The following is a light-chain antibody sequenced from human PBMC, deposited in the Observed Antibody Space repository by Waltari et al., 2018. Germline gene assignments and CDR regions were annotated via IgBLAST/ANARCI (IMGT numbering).Light chain of an antibody. J-gene: IGKJ5*01. V-gene: IGKV2-28*01. CDR1: QSLLHSNGFNY. Sequence: SVMTQSPLFLPVTPGEPASIPCRSSQSLLHSNGFNYVDGYLQKPGQSPQLLIYLDSNRASGVPDRFSGSGSRTDFTLKISRVEAEDVGIYYCMQALQTPITFGQGTRLEIK. CDR2: LDS. CDR3: MQALQTPIT.